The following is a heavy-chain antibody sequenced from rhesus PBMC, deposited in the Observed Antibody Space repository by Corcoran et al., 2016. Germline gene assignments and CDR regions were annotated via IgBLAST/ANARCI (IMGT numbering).Heavy chain of an antibody. D-gene: IGHD2-21*01. Sequence: EVQLVQSGAEVKKPGASVKISCKASGYTFTDYYLHWVRQDPGKGLEWMGRVDPEDGEAIHDQKFQDRVTITADTSTDTAYMELSSLRSEDTAVYYCATYCTGSGCYFDYWGQGVLVTVSS. V-gene: IGHV1-111*02. CDR3: ATYCTGSGCYFDY. CDR1: GYTFTDYY. CDR2: VDPEDGEA. J-gene: IGHJ4*01.